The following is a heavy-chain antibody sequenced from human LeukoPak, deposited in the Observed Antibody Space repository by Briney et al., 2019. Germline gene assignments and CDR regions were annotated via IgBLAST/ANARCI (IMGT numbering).Heavy chain of an antibody. Sequence: SETLSLTCAVSGGSISSNNWWGWVRQPPGKGLEWIGEIYHSGSPNYNPSLESRVTISVDKSRNHFSLNLSSVTAADTAVYYCARVNINNWHSCDYWGQGTLVTVSS. CDR1: GGSISSNNW. D-gene: IGHD1-1*01. V-gene: IGHV4-4*02. CDR3: ARVNINNWHSCDY. CDR2: IYHSGSP. J-gene: IGHJ4*02.